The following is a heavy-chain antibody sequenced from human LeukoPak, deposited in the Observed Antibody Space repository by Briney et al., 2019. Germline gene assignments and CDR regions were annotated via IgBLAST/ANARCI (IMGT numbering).Heavy chain of an antibody. CDR3: ARGYCSSTSCYYYGMDV. V-gene: IGHV4-4*02. J-gene: IGHJ6*04. CDR1: GGSISSSNW. Sequence: SETLSLTCAVSGGSISSSNWWSWVRQPPGKGLEWIGEIYHSGSTNYNPSLKSRVTISVDKSKNQFSLKLSSVTAADTAVNYCARGYCSSTSCYYYGMDVWGKGTTVTVSS. D-gene: IGHD2-2*01. CDR2: IYHSGST.